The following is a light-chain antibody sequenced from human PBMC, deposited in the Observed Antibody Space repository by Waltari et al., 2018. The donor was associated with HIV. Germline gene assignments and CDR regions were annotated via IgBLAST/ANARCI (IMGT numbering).Light chain of an antibody. CDR2: EVY. J-gene: IGLJ2*01. Sequence: QSALTQPPSASGSPGQSVTSSCTGTNSDIGNSDYVAWYQQHPGKPPKLIISEVYKRPSGVPNRFSGSKSGNTASLTVSGLQAEDEADYYCSSYATTNDFYILFGGGTKLTVL. V-gene: IGLV2-8*01. CDR3: SSYATTNDFYIL. CDR1: NSDIGNSDY.